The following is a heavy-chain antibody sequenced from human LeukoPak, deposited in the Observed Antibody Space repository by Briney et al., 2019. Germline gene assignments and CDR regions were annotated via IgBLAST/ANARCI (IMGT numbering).Heavy chain of an antibody. CDR2: IREDGSEK. CDR1: GFTFNNYW. J-gene: IGHJ4*02. CDR3: AKVDIVATIDAGRLVDY. D-gene: IGHD5-12*01. Sequence: GGSLRLSCAASGFTFNNYWMMWVRQAPGKGLEWVANIREDGSEKNYVDSVKGRFTISRDNSKNTLYLQMNSLRAEDTAVYYCAKVDIVATIDAGRLVDYWGQGTLVTVSS. V-gene: IGHV3-7*01.